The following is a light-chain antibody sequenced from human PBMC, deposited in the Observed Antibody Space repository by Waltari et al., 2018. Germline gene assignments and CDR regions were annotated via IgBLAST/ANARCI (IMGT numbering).Light chain of an antibody. CDR1: SSDVGGYNY. V-gene: IGLV2-14*01. J-gene: IGLJ3*02. CDR2: DVK. CDR3: SSYTSSSTWV. Sequence: QSALTPPASVSGSPGQSITISCTGTSSDVGGYNYVSWDQQHPGKAPKLMIYDVKKRPSGISNRFSGSKSGNTASLTSSGLQAEDEADYYCSSYTSSSTWVFGGGTKLTVL.